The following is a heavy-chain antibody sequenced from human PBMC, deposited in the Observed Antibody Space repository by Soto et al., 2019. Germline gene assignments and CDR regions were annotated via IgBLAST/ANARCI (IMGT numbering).Heavy chain of an antibody. V-gene: IGHV3-30-3*01. Sequence: QVQLVESGGGVVQPGRSLRLSCAASGFTFSSYAMHWVRQAPGKGLEWVAVISYDGSNKYYADSVKGRFTISRDNSKNRLYLQMNSLRSEDTAVYYCAGDFDTAAPPFDYWGQGTLVTVSS. CDR1: GFTFSSYA. D-gene: IGHD5-18*01. J-gene: IGHJ4*02. CDR2: ISYDGSNK. CDR3: AGDFDTAAPPFDY.